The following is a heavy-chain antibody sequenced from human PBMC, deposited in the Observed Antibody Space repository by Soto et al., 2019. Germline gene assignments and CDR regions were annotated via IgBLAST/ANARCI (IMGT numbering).Heavy chain of an antibody. D-gene: IGHD5-12*01. CDR2: ISYDGSNK. CDR3: ARDYFRFNSGYGFSMDV. CDR1: GFTFSSYA. Sequence: GGSLRLSCAASGFTFSSYAMHWVRQAPGKGLEWVAVISYDGSNKYYADSVKGRFTISRDNSKNTLYLQMNSLRAEDTAVYYCARDYFRFNSGYGFSMDVWGQGTTVTVSS. V-gene: IGHV3-30-3*01. J-gene: IGHJ6*02.